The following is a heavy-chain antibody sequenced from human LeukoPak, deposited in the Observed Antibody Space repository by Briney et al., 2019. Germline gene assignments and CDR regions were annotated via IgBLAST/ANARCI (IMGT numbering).Heavy chain of an antibody. CDR2: IYHSGST. CDR3: ARSASGSYAFDI. J-gene: IGHJ3*02. D-gene: IGHD1-26*01. CDR1: GGSISSPNW. Sequence: SSETLSLTCAVSGGSISSPNWWSWVRQPPGKGLEWIGEIYHSGSTNYNLSLKSRVTILVDKAKNQFSLKLNSVTAADTAVYYCARSASGSYAFDIWGQGTMVTVSS. V-gene: IGHV4-4*02.